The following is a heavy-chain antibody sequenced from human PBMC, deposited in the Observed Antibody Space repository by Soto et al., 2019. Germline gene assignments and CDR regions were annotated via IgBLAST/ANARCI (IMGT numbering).Heavy chain of an antibody. V-gene: IGHV1-18*01. CDR3: ARGRYGDY. CDR2: ISARNGDT. CDR1: SYTFTSYG. Sequence: QVHLVQYGAEVKKPGASVKVSCRGSSYTFTSYGITWVRQAPGQGLEWMGWISARNGDTDYAQKLQGRVTVTRDTSTSTAYMELRSLRSDDTAVYYCARGRYGDYWGQGALVTVSS. D-gene: IGHD1-1*01. J-gene: IGHJ4*02.